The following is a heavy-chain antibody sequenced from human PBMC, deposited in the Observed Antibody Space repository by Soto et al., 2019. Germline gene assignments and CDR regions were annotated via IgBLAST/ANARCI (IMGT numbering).Heavy chain of an antibody. CDR2: ISYSGST. J-gene: IGHJ4*02. D-gene: IGHD3-3*01. CDR1: GGSISSGDYY. CDR3: AREGGTIFGVDNFDY. Sequence: ASETLSLTCTVSGGSISSGDYYWSWIRQPPGKGLEWIGYISYSGSTNYNPSLKSRVTISVDTSKNQFSLNLSSVTAADTAVYYCAREGGTIFGVDNFDYWGQGTLVTVSS. V-gene: IGHV4-61*08.